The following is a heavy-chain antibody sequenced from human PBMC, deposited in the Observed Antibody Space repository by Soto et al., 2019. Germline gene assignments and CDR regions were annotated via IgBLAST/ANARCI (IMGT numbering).Heavy chain of an antibody. CDR2: IYYSGST. V-gene: IGHV4-39*01. CDR3: ARREVRQQLATRFDY. Sequence: SETLSLTCTVSGGSISSSSYYWGWIRQPPGKGLEWIGSIYYSGSTYYNPSLKSRVTISVDTSKNQFSLKLSSVTAADTAVYYCARREVRQQLATRFDYWGQGTLVTVSS. CDR1: GGSISSSSYY. D-gene: IGHD6-13*01. J-gene: IGHJ4*02.